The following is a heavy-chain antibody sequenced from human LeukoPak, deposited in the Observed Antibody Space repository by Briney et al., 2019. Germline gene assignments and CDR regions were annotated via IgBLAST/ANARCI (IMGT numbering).Heavy chain of an antibody. J-gene: IGHJ4*02. CDR3: ARVTGYMIEDYFDY. D-gene: IGHD3-22*01. V-gene: IGHV4-59*01. CDR2: IYYSGSA. Sequence: SETLSLTCTVSGGSISSYYWSWIRQPPGKGLEWIGYIYYSGSANYNPSLKSRVTISVDTSKNQFSLKLSSVTAADTAVYYCARVTGYMIEDYFDYWGQGTLVTVSS. CDR1: GGSISSYY.